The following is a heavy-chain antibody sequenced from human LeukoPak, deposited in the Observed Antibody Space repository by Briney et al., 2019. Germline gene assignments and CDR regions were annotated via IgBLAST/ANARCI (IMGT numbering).Heavy chain of an antibody. Sequence: GGSLRLSCAASGFTFNDYSMNWVRQAPGKGLEWVSYITSSSSTIYYTDSVKGRFTISRDNAKNSLYLQMNSLRAEDTAMYYGARARFLESYFDYWGQGTLVTVSS. CDR1: GFTFNDYS. D-gene: IGHD3-3*01. CDR3: ARARFLESYFDY. J-gene: IGHJ4*02. V-gene: IGHV3-48*01. CDR2: ITSSSSTI.